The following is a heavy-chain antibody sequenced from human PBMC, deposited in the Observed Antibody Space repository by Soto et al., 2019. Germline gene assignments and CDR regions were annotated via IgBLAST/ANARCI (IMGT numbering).Heavy chain of an antibody. Sequence: PGGSVRLSCAASGFTFSSYNMNWVRQAPGKGLEWVSYISSRSSHIYYADSVKGRFTISRDNAKNSLYLQMNSLRAEDTAVYYSARIFVGQQLVYYYYGMDVWGQGTTVTVSS. CDR3: ARIFVGQQLVYYYYGMDV. J-gene: IGHJ6*02. V-gene: IGHV3-21*01. CDR2: ISSRSSHI. D-gene: IGHD6-13*01. CDR1: GFTFSSYN.